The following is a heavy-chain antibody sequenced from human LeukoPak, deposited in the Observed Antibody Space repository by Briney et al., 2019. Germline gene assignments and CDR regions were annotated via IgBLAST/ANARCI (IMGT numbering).Heavy chain of an antibody. V-gene: IGHV1-24*01. J-gene: IGHJ4*02. Sequence: PEDGETIYAQKFQGRVTMTEDTSTDTAYMELSSLRSEDTAVYYCATVRWELLRKGYFDYWGQGTLVTVSS. CDR3: ATVRWELLRKGYFDY. D-gene: IGHD1-26*01. CDR2: PEDGET.